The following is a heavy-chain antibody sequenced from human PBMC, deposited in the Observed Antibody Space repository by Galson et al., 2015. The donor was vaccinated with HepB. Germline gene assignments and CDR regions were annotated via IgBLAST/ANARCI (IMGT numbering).Heavy chain of an antibody. CDR2: ISGSGGST. V-gene: IGHV3-23*01. CDR1: GFTFSSYA. CDR3: ANGDGITIFGVVIISDAFDI. D-gene: IGHD3-3*01. J-gene: IGHJ3*02. Sequence: SLRLSCAASGFTFSSYAMSWVRQAPGKGLEWVSAISGSGGSTYYADSVKGRFTISRDNSKNTLYLQMNSLRAEDTAVYYCANGDGITIFGVVIISDAFDIWGQGTMVTVSS.